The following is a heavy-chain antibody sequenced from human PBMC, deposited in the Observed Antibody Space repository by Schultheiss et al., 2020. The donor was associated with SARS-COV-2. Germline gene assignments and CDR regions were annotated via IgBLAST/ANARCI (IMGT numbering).Heavy chain of an antibody. Sequence: GGSLRLSCAASGFTFSSYAMSWVRQAPGKGLEWVAVISYDGSNKYYADSVKGRFTISRDNSKNTLYLQMNSLRAEDTAVYYCAKTSGYDSHFDYWGQGTLVTVSS. CDR1: GFTFSSYA. CDR3: AKTSGYDSHFDY. V-gene: IGHV3-30*18. CDR2: ISYDGSNK. D-gene: IGHD5-12*01. J-gene: IGHJ4*02.